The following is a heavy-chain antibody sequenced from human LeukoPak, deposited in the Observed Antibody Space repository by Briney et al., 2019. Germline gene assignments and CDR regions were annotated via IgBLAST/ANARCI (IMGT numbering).Heavy chain of an antibody. Sequence: SETLSLTCTVSGGSISSSSYYWGWIRQPPGKGLEWIGYIYYSGSTNYNPSLKSRVTISVDTSKNQFSLRLSSVTAADTAVYYCARSSDTAPGLNYWGQGTLVTVSS. CDR2: IYYSGST. CDR1: GGSISSSSYY. D-gene: IGHD5-18*01. V-gene: IGHV4-61*05. J-gene: IGHJ4*02. CDR3: ARSSDTAPGLNY.